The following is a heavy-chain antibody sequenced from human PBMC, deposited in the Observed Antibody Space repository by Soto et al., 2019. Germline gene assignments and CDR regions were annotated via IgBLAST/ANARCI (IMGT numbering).Heavy chain of an antibody. V-gene: IGHV3-23*01. CDR1: GFTFSSYA. J-gene: IGHJ4*02. Sequence: GGSLRLSCAASGFTFSSYAMSWVRQAPGKGLQWVSAISGSGDSTHYADFVKGRFTISRDNSKNTLYLQMNSLKAEDTAVYYCARQQWLVDYWGQGTLVTVSS. CDR3: ARQQWLVDY. D-gene: IGHD6-19*01. CDR2: ISGSGDST.